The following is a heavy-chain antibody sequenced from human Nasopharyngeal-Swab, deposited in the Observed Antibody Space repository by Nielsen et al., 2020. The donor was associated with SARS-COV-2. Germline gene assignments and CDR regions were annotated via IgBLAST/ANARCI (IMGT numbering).Heavy chain of an antibody. J-gene: IGHJ6*02. V-gene: IGHV1-69*05. CDR1: GGTFSSYA. CDR2: IIPIFGTA. Sequence: SVKVSCKASGGTFSSYAISWVRQAPGQGLEWMGGIIPIFGTANYAQKFQGRVTITTDESTSTAYMELSSLRSEDTAVYYCARDRYDILTGYYPPPYYGMDVWGQGTTVTVSS. CDR3: ARDRYDILTGYYPPPYYGMDV. D-gene: IGHD3-9*01.